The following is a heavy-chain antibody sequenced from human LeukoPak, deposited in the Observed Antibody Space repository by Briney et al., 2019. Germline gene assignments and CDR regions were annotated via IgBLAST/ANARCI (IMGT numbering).Heavy chain of an antibody. CDR3: ARIEIGYCSGGSCNDY. D-gene: IGHD2-15*01. CDR1: GYTFTGYY. CDR2: INPNSGGT. J-gene: IGHJ4*02. Sequence: ASVKVSCKASGYTFTGYYMHWVRQAPGQGLEWMGWINPNSGGTNYAQKFQGRVTMTRDTSISTAYMELSRLRSEDTAVYYCARIEIGYCSGGSCNDYWGQGTLVTVSS. V-gene: IGHV1-2*02.